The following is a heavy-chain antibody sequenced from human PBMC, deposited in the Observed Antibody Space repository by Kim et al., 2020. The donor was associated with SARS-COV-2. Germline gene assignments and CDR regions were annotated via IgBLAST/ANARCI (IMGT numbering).Heavy chain of an antibody. J-gene: IGHJ4*02. D-gene: IGHD1-26*01. V-gene: IGHV3-21*01. Sequence: GGSLRLSCAASGFTFSGYVMNWVRQAPGKGLEWVASITSSSRNINYVESVEGRFSISRDNAKNSLYLQMNNLRADDTAVYYCARDLRQWVLGSFDYWGQGTLVTVSS. CDR1: GFTFSGYV. CDR3: ARDLRQWVLGSFDY. CDR2: ITSSSRNI.